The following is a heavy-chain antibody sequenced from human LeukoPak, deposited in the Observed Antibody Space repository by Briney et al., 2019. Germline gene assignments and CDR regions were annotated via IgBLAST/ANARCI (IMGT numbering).Heavy chain of an antibody. Sequence: GGSLRLSCVASGFTFSTYWMHWVRQAPGKGLEWVSRLDRDGTTTSYADSVYGRFTISRDNAKSTLYLQMRSLRAEDTAVYYCVRDTENIGYDAFEIWGHGTLVTVSS. D-gene: IGHD2/OR15-2a*01. CDR2: LDRDGTTT. CDR1: GFTFSTYW. V-gene: IGHV3-74*01. CDR3: VRDTENIGYDAFEI. J-gene: IGHJ4*01.